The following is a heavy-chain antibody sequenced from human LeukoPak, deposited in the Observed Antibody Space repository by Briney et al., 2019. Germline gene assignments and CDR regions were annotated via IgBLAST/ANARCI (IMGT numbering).Heavy chain of an antibody. Sequence: PSETLSLTCTVSGGSIKTYYWSWIRQPPGKGLEWIGFFYYSGSTKYNSSLKSRVTISVDTSKNQFSLKLSSVTAADTAVYYCARQSGSYVRYWGQGTLVTVSS. D-gene: IGHD1-26*01. CDR3: ARQSGSYVRY. CDR1: GGSIKTYY. CDR2: FYYSGST. J-gene: IGHJ4*02. V-gene: IGHV4-59*08.